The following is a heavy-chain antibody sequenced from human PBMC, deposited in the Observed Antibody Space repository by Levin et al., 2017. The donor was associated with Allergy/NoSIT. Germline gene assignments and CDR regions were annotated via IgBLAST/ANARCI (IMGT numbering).Heavy chain of an antibody. D-gene: IGHD3-9*01. V-gene: IGHV3-33*01. Sequence: GESLKISCAASGFTFSSYGMHWVRQAPGKGLEWVAVIWYDGSNKYYADSVKGRFTISRDNSKNTLYLQMNSLRAEDTAVYYCARRIRYFDWLSEYYYYYYGMDVWGQGTTVTVSS. J-gene: IGHJ6*02. CDR2: IWYDGSNK. CDR3: ARRIRYFDWLSEYYYYYYGMDV. CDR1: GFTFSSYG.